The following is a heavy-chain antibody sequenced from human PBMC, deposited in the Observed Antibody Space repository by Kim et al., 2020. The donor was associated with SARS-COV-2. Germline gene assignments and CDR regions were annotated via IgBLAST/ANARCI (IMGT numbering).Heavy chain of an antibody. V-gene: IGHV3-11*06. CDR3: ARARTRPNY. CDR2: SYT. Sequence: SYTNYADSVKGRFTISRDNAKNSLYLQMNSLRAEDTAVYYCARARTRPNYWGQGTLVTVSS. D-gene: IGHD1-7*01. J-gene: IGHJ4*02.